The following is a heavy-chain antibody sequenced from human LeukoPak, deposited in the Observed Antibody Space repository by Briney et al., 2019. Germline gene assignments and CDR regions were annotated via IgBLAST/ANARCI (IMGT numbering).Heavy chain of an antibody. V-gene: IGHV3-11*04. Sequence: AGGSLRLSCAASGFTFSDYYMSWIRQAPGKGLEWVSYISSSVSTIYYADSVKGRFTISRDNAKNSLYLQMHSLRAEDTAVYYCARERRGYCSSTSCSWFDPWGQGTLVTVSS. J-gene: IGHJ5*02. D-gene: IGHD2-2*01. CDR1: GFTFSDYY. CDR3: ARERRGYCSSTSCSWFDP. CDR2: ISSSVSTI.